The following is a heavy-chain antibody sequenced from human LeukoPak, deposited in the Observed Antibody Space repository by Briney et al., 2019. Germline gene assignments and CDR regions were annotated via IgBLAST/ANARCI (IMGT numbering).Heavy chain of an antibody. J-gene: IGHJ6*03. Sequence: SVKVSCKASGFTFTSSSVQWVRQARGQRLEWIEWIVVGSGNTNYAQKFQERVTITRDMSTSTAYMELSSLRSEDTAVYYCAATSDDIAARRGGYYYYYMDVWGKGTTVTVSS. CDR2: IVVGSGNT. CDR1: GFTFTSSS. D-gene: IGHD6-6*01. CDR3: AATSDDIAARRGGYYYYYMDV. V-gene: IGHV1-58*01.